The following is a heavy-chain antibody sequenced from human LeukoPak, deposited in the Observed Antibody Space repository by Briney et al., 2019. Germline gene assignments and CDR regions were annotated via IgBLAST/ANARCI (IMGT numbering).Heavy chain of an antibody. CDR1: GFTFSTYF. CDR2: ISSGSSTI. D-gene: IGHD6-19*01. Sequence: GGSLRLSCAASGFTFSTYFMNWVRQAPGKGLEWISYISSGSSTIYYADSVKGRFTISRDNAKNSLYLQMSSLRAEDTAVYYCARDFHFRSSGLTYWGQGTLVTVSS. J-gene: IGHJ4*02. V-gene: IGHV3-48*04. CDR3: ARDFHFRSSGLTY.